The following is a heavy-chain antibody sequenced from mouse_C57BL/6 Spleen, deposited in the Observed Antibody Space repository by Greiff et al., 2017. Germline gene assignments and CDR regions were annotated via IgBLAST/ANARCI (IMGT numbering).Heavy chain of an antibody. CDR2: IYPGSGST. V-gene: IGHV1-55*01. CDR1: GYTFTSYW. CDR3: ARGTNWDGCFDY. J-gene: IGHJ2*01. Sequence: VQLQQPGAELVKPGASVKMSCKASGYTFTSYWITWVKQRPGQGLEWIGDIYPGSGSTNYNEKFKSKATLTVDTSSSTAYMQLSSLTSEDSAVYYCARGTNWDGCFDYWGQGTTLTVSS. D-gene: IGHD4-1*01.